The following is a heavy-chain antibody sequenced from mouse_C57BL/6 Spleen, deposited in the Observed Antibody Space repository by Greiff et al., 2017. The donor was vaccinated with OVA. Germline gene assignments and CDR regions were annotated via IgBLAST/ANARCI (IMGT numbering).Heavy chain of an antibody. CDR3: ARSLITTVVASGYFDV. Sequence: QVQLQQSGAELVKPGASVKISCKASGYAFSSYWMNWVKQRPGKGLEWIGQIYPGDGDTNYNGQFKGKDTLTADKSSSTAYMQLSSLTSEDSAVYFCARSLITTVVASGYFDVWGTGTTVTVSS. V-gene: IGHV1-80*01. J-gene: IGHJ1*03. CDR2: IYPGDGDT. CDR1: GYAFSSYW. D-gene: IGHD1-1*01.